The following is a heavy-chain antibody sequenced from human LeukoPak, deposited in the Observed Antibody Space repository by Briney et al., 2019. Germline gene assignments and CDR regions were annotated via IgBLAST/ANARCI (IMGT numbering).Heavy chain of an antibody. CDR3: AKDNYHDSSGYLDY. D-gene: IGHD3-22*01. V-gene: IGHV3-30*18. CDR2: ISYDGSNK. CDR1: GFTFSSYS. J-gene: IGHJ4*02. Sequence: GGSLRLSCTASGFTFSSYSMNWVRQAPGKGLEWVAVISYDGSNKFYADSVKGRFTISRDNSENTMYLQMNSLRVEDTAVYYCAKDNYHDSSGYLDYWGQGTLVTVSS.